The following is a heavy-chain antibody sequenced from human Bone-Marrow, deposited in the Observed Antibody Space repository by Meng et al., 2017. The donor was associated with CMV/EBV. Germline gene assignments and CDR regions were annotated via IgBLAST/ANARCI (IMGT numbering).Heavy chain of an antibody. CDR1: GFTFSSYW. D-gene: IGHD2-2*01. CDR3: ARDRYCSSTSCYYYYGMDV. CDR2: IKQDGSEK. Sequence: GGSLRLSCAASGFTFSSYWMSWVRQAPGKGLEWVANIKQDGSEKYYVDSVKGRFTISRDNTKNSLYLQMNSLRAEDTAVYYCARDRYCSSTSCYYYYGMDVWGQGTTVTVSS. V-gene: IGHV3-7*01. J-gene: IGHJ6*02.